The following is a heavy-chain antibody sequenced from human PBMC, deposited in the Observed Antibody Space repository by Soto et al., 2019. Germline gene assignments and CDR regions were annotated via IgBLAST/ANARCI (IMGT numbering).Heavy chain of an antibody. V-gene: IGHV4-30-4*01. CDR2: IYKSGRT. CDR1: GDSIGSGDFY. CDR3: ARSLSASSGWFDP. D-gene: IGHD6-6*01. J-gene: IGHJ5*02. Sequence: SETLSLTCAVSGDSIGSGDFYWTWIRQSPGKGLEYIGYIYKSGRTYYNPSLKSRPIISLDTSKSQFFLSLSYVTAADTAMYYCARSLSASSGWFDPWGQGTLVTVSS.